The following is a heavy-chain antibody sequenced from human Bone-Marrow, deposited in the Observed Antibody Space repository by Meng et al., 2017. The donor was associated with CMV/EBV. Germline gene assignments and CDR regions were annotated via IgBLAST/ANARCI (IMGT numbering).Heavy chain of an antibody. CDR2: TYYRSKWYN. Sequence: SCAISGDSVSSNSAAWNWIRQSPSRGLEWLGRTYYRSKWYNDYAVSVKSRITINPDTSKNQFSLQLNSVTPEDTAVYYCATTLYSSSSIDYYYYGMDVWGQGTTVTFCS. D-gene: IGHD6-13*01. J-gene: IGHJ6*01. CDR3: ATTLYSSSSIDYYYYGMDV. CDR1: GDSVSSNSAA. V-gene: IGHV6-1*01.